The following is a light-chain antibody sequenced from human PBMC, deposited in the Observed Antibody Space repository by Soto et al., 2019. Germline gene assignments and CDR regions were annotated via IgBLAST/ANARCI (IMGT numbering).Light chain of an antibody. J-gene: IGKJ4*01. CDR3: QQDNSYPLT. CDR2: AAS. CDR1: QSISSW. Sequence: DIQITQAPSPASASVGDRVTIPCRASQSISSWLAWYQQKPGKAPKLLIYAASSLQSGVPSRFSGSGSGTEFTLTISSLQPDDFATYYCQQDNSYPLTFGGGTKVDIK. V-gene: IGKV1-12*01.